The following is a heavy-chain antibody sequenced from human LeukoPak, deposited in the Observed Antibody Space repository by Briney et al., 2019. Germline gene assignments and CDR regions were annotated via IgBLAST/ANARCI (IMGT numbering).Heavy chain of an antibody. CDR2: ISSRSNYI. CDR1: GFTSTTYW. CDR3: AKAYGSGSYYPDY. D-gene: IGHD3-10*01. Sequence: GGSLRLSRATSGFTSTTYWISWVRQAPGKGLEWVSSISSRSNYIFYTNSVKGRFTISRDNAKNSLYLQMNSLRAEDTAIYYCAKAYGSGSYYPDYWGQGTMVTVSS. V-gene: IGHV3-21*01. J-gene: IGHJ3*01.